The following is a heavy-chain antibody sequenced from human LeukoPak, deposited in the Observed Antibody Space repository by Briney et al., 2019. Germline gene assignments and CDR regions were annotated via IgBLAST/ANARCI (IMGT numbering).Heavy chain of an antibody. CDR2: IRYYGSYK. Sequence: GGSLRLSWVASGFTFSPYGMHLVRQAPGKGLEWVAFIRYYGSYKYYADSVKGRFTISRDNSKNTLYLQMNSLRAEDTAVYYCAKVSAAVLEIDYWGQGTLVTVSS. CDR3: AKVSAAVLEIDY. J-gene: IGHJ4*02. D-gene: IGHD6-13*01. CDR1: GFTFSPYG. V-gene: IGHV3-30*02.